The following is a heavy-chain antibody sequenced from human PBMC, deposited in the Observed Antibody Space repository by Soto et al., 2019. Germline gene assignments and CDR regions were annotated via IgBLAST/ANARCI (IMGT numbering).Heavy chain of an antibody. J-gene: IGHJ4*02. CDR3: TTGRWNYPSATYYFDY. CDR2: IKSKTDGGTT. CDR1: GFTFSNAW. V-gene: IGHV3-15*01. D-gene: IGHD1-7*01. Sequence: EVQLVESGGGLVKPGGSLRLSCAASGFTFSNAWMSWVRQAPGKGLEWVGRIKSKTDGGTTDYAAPVKGRFTISRDDSKNTLYLQMNSLKTEDTAVYYCTTGRWNYPSATYYFDYWGQGTLVTVSS.